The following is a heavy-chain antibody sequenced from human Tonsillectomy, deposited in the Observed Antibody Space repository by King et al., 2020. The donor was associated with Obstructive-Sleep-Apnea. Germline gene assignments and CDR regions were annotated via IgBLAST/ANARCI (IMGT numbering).Heavy chain of an antibody. CDR2: IYYNGST. CDR1: GGSISSCGYY. D-gene: IGHD3-10*01. Sequence: VQLQESGPGLVKPSQTLSLTCTVSGGSISSCGYYWSWIRQPPGKGLEWIGYIYYNGSTYYNPSLKSRVTISVDTSKNQLSLKLSSVTAADTAVYYCARDYYGSGSLEYYYYGKDVWGQGTTVTVSS. V-gene: IGHV4-31*03. CDR3: ARDYYGSGSLEYYYYGKDV. J-gene: IGHJ6*02.